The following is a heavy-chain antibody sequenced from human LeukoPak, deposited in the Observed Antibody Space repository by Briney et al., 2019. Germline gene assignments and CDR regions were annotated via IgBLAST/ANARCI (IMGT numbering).Heavy chain of an antibody. CDR2: IYYSGST. CDR3: ARGGYSYASFDY. V-gene: IGHV4-39*07. D-gene: IGHD5-18*01. J-gene: IGHJ4*02. CDR1: GGSISSSSYY. Sequence: SETLSLTCTVSGGSISSSSYYWGWIRQPPGKGLEWIGSIYYSGSTYYNPSLKSRVTISVDTSKNQFSLRLSSVTAADTAVYYCARGGYSYASFDYWGQGTLVTVSS.